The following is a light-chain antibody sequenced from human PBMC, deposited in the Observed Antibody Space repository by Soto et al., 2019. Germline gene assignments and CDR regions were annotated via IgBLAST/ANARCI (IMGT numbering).Light chain of an antibody. Sequence: DIQMTQSPSTLSASVGDRVTITCRASQSISSYLNWYQQKPGKAPKLLIYAASSLQSGVPSRFSGSGSGTDLTITISCMQSEDFATYYCQQYYSYPPATFGQGTKVDI. V-gene: IGKV1-39*01. CDR2: AAS. J-gene: IGKJ1*01. CDR1: QSISSY. CDR3: QQYYSYPPAT.